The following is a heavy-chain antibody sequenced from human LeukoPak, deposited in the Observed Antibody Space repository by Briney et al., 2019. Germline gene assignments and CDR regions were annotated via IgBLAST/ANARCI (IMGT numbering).Heavy chain of an antibody. CDR1: GGTFSSYA. J-gene: IGHJ3*02. D-gene: IGHD3-22*01. CDR3: ARAVFYDSRIDAFDI. CDR2: IIPIFGTT. V-gene: IGHV1-69*06. Sequence: ASVKVSCKASGGTFSSYAISWVRQAPGQGLEWMGGIIPIFGTTNYAQKFQGRVTITADKSTSTAYMELSSLKSEDTAVYYCARAVFYDSRIDAFDIWGQGTMVTVSS.